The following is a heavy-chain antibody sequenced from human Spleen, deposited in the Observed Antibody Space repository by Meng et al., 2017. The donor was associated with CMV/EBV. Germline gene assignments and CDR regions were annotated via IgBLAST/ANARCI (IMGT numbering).Heavy chain of an antibody. CDR1: GFTFVSYW. CDR3: ARSTGSLPDL. J-gene: IGHJ5*02. D-gene: IGHD1-1*01. Sequence: SCEASGFTFVSYWIGWVRQMPGKGLEWMGVIYIGDSDTRYNPSFQGHVTISADKSISTAYLQWSTLKASDTAIYYCARSTGSLPDLWGQGTLVTVSS. CDR2: IYIGDSDT. V-gene: IGHV5-51*01.